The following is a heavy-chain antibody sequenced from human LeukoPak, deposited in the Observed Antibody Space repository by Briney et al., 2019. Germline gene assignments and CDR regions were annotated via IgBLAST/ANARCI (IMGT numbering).Heavy chain of an antibody. V-gene: IGHV4-59*08. CDR3: AKWGGSIGAINAFDI. J-gene: IGHJ3*02. D-gene: IGHD5-12*01. CDR1: GGSISGYS. CDR2: VSHFGST. Sequence: SETLSLTCNVSGGSISGYSWSWIRQPPGKGLEWIGYVSHFGSTDYKSSLKGRVTISVDTSKNQFSLKLSSVTTADTAVYSCAKWGGSIGAINAFDIWGQGTMVTVSS.